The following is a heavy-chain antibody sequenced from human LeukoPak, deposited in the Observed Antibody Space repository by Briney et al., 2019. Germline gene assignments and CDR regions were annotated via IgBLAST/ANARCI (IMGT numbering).Heavy chain of an antibody. CDR1: GFTIGTAW. CDR2: IKSEGEGATT. V-gene: IGHV3-15*01. J-gene: IGHJ6*04. Sequence: GGSLRLSCVSSGFTIGTAWMSWVRRAPGKELEWLGHIKSEGEGATTDYAAPAKGRFAISRDDSKNMIYLQMSSLKIDDTAIYYCIAHFPYFYGFDVWGKGTTVTVSS. D-gene: IGHD3-3*02. CDR3: IAHFPYFYGFDV.